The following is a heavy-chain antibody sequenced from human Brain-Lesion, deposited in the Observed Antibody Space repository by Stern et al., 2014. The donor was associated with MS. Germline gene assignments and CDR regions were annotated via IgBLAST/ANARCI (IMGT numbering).Heavy chain of an antibody. Sequence: VQLVESGPGLVKPSETLSLTCTVSGGSIGRSSYYWGWIRPPPGKGLEWIGKIFYTGTPSYHPSLKSRLPIPVASSNTHFSLFLTSVTAADTAVYYCARGAGVFDSWGQGTLVTVSP. D-gene: IGHD6-19*01. V-gene: IGHV4-39*02. J-gene: IGHJ4*02. CDR2: IFYTGTP. CDR1: GGSIGRSSYY. CDR3: ARGAGVFDS.